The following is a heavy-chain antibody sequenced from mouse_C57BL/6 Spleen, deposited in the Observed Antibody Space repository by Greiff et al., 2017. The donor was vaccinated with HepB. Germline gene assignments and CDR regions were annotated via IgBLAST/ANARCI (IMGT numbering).Heavy chain of an antibody. J-gene: IGHJ4*01. CDR2: ISYDGSN. Sequence: VQLQQSGPGLVKPSQSLSLTCSVTGYSITSGYYWNWIRQFPGNKLEWMGYISYDGSNNYNPSLKNRISITRDTSKNQFFLKLNSVTTEDTATYYSAREMDYWGQGTSVTVSS. CDR3: AREMDY. CDR1: GYSITSGYY. V-gene: IGHV3-6*01.